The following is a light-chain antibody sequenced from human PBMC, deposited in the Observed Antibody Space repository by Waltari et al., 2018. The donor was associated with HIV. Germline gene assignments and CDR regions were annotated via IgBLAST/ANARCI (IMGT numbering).Light chain of an antibody. CDR2: EVG. V-gene: IGLV2-18*02. J-gene: IGLJ2*01. CDR3: SSYTSSSTLV. CDR1: SSDVGSSYR. Sequence: QSALTQPPSVSGSPGQSVTISCTGTSSDVGSSYRVSWYQQPPGTAPKRMIYEVGNRPSGVPHRFSGSKSGNTASLTISGLQAEDEADYYCSSYTSSSTLVFGGGTKLTVL.